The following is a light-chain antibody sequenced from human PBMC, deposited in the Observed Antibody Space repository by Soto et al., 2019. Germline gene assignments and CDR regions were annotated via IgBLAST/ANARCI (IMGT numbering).Light chain of an antibody. CDR1: SGHSRYA. V-gene: IGLV4-69*01. Sequence: QPVLTQSPSASASLGASVKLTCTLSSGHSRYAITWHQQQPEKGPRYLMKVNSDGSHRKGDGIPDRFSGSSSGAERYLTISSLQSEDETDYYCQTWGTDIVVFGGGTKLTVL. CDR3: QTWGTDIVV. CDR2: VNSDGSH. J-gene: IGLJ2*01.